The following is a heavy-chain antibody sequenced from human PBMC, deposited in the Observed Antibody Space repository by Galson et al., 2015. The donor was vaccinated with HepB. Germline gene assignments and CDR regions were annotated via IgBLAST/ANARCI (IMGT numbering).Heavy chain of an antibody. CDR2: MSPNSGYT. D-gene: IGHD5-24*01. CDR3: ASLETRGMTTMPFDY. J-gene: IGHJ4*02. V-gene: IGHV1-8*01. CDR1: GYTFSTYD. Sequence: QSGAEVKKPGESLRISCKASGYTFSTYDINWVRQATGQGLEWLGWMSPNSGYTGYAQEFQDRVTMTRDTSISTAYLELNSLRAEDTALYYCASLETRGMTTMPFDYWGQGTLVTVSS.